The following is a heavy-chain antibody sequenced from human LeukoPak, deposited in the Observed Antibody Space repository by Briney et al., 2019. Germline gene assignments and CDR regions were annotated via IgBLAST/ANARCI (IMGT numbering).Heavy chain of an antibody. CDR1: GFTLSSYA. CDR2: ISYDGSNK. D-gene: IGHD3-9*01. CDR3: AIDGGYYDISRFDY. J-gene: IGHJ4*02. Sequence: GGSLRLSCAASGFTLSSYAMHWVRQAPGKGLEWVAVISYDGSNKYYADSVKGRFTISRDNSKNTLYLQMNSLRAEDTAVYYCAIDGGYYDISRFDYWGQGTLVTVSS. V-gene: IGHV3-30-3*01.